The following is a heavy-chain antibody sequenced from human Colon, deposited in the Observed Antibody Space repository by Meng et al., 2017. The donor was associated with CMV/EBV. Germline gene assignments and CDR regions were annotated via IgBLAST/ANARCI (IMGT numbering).Heavy chain of an antibody. CDR3: TRSYYYDRNGYFYY. D-gene: IGHD3-22*01. J-gene: IGHJ4*02. Sequence: KASGYPFTGYYIHWVRQAPGQGLEWMGWVDPTNGGTHYAQTFQGRVTMTTDTSISTAYMELRRLRSDDTAMYYCTRSYYYDRNGYFYYWGQGTLVTVSS. CDR2: VDPTNGGT. CDR1: GYPFTGYY. V-gene: IGHV1-2*02.